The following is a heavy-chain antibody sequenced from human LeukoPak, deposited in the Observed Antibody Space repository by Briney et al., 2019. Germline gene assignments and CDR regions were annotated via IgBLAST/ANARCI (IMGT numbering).Heavy chain of an antibody. CDR2: ISSSSSYI. D-gene: IGHD4-17*01. Sequence: GGSLRLSCAASGFTFSSYSMNWVRQAPGKGLEWVSSISSSSSYIYYADSVKGRFTISRDNTKNSLYLQMNSLRAEDTAVYYCARVEDYGDDLDYWGQGTLVTVSS. V-gene: IGHV3-21*01. CDR1: GFTFSSYS. CDR3: ARVEDYGDDLDY. J-gene: IGHJ4*02.